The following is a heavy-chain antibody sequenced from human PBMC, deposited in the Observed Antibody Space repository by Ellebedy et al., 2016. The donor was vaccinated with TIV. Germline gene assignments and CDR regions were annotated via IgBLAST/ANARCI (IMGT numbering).Heavy chain of an antibody. CDR2: IYYSGST. CDR3: ARDRGQGRFDY. Sequence: MPSETLSLTCTVSGGSISSYYWRRIRQPPGKGLEWIGYIYYSGSTNYNPSLKSRVTISVDTSKNQFSLKLSSVTAADTAVYYCARDRGQGRFDYWGQGTLVTVSS. V-gene: IGHV4-59*12. J-gene: IGHJ4*02. D-gene: IGHD3-10*01. CDR1: GGSISSYY.